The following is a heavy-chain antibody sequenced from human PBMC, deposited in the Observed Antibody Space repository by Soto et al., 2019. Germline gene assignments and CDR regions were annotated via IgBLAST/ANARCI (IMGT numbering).Heavy chain of an antibody. V-gene: IGHV1-2*02. CDR2: INPNSGGT. CDR1: GYTFTGYY. CDR3: ARTRLDCRTTSCYEF. J-gene: IGHJ4*02. Sequence: ASVKVSCKASGYTFTGYYMHWVRQAPGQGLEWMGWINPNSGGTNYAQNLQGRVALTTDTSTNTVYMELKSLRSDDTAVYYCARTRLDCRTTSCYEFWGQGALVTVSS. D-gene: IGHD2-2*01.